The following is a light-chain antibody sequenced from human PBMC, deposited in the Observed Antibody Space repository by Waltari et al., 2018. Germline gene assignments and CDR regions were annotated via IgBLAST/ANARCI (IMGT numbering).Light chain of an antibody. CDR2: AEN. J-gene: IGLJ2*01. CDR1: ISSLGAGYD. CDR3: QSYDSSLGASL. V-gene: IGLV1-40*01. Sequence: QSVLTQPPSVSGAPGQTVTIPCIGTISSLGAGYDVQWYQQFPGPAPKLPIYAENNRPAGVPDRFAGSVSGTSASLAITGLQADDEAEYYCQSYDSSLGASLFGGGTKLTVL.